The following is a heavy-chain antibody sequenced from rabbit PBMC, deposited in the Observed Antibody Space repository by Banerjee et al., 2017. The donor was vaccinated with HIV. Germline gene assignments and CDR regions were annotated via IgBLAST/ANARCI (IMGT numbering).Heavy chain of an antibody. CDR3: VRDQAGYAGYGPYYFNL. CDR1: GFSFSSSDY. CDR2: IAGSSSGFT. V-gene: IGHV1S40*01. D-gene: IGHD7-1*01. J-gene: IGHJ4*01. Sequence: QSLEESGGGLVQPEGSLALTCKAYGFSFSSSDYICWVRQAPGKGLEWISCIAGSSSGFTYSATWAKGRFTISKTSSTTVTLQMTSLTAADTATYFCVRDQAGYAGYGPYYFNLWGQGTLVTVS.